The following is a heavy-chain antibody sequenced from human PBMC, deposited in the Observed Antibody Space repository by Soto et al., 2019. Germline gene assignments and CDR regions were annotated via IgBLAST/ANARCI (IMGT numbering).Heavy chain of an antibody. V-gene: IGHV1-8*01. J-gene: IGHJ4*02. CDR2: MNPNSGNT. CDR3: ARSGPQKATYYDYIWGGYRSTEFDY. D-gene: IGHD3-16*02. Sequence: ASVKVSCKASGYTFTSYDINWVRQATGQGLEWMGWMNPNSGNTGYAQKFQGRVTMTRNTSISTAYMELSSLRSEDTAVYYCARSGPQKATYYDYIWGGYRSTEFDYWGQGPLVTVSS. CDR1: GYTFTSYD.